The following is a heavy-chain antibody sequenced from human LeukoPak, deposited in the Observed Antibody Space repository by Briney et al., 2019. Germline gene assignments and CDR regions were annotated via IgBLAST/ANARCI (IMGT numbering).Heavy chain of an antibody. Sequence: ASVKVSCKASGYTFTGYFIHWVRQAPGQGFEWMGQINPNSGGTNYAQKFQGRVTMTRDTSISTAYMELSRLRSDDTAVYYCARGKELLDSWGQGTLVTVSS. V-gene: IGHV1-2*06. CDR1: GYTFTGYF. D-gene: IGHD1-26*01. CDR3: ARGKELLDS. J-gene: IGHJ4*02. CDR2: INPNSGGT.